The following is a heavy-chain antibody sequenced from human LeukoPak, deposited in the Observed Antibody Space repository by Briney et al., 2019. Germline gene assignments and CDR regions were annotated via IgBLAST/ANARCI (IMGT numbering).Heavy chain of an antibody. V-gene: IGHV4-4*07. CDR1: GGSISSYY. Sequence: SETLSLTCTVSGGSISSYYWSWIRQPAGKGLEWIGRIYTSGSANYNPSLKSRVTMSVDTSKNQFSLKLSSVTAADTAVYYCARVNYGSGSYQHYYYMDVWGKGTTVTVSS. J-gene: IGHJ6*03. D-gene: IGHD3-10*01. CDR3: ARVNYGSGSYQHYYYMDV. CDR2: IYTSGSA.